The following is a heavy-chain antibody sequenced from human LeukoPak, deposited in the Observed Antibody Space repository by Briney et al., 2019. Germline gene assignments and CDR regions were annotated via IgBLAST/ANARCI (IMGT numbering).Heavy chain of an antibody. Sequence: GGSLRLSCTASGFTFGDYAMSWVRQAPGKGLEWVGFIRSKAYGGTTEYAASVKGRFTISRDDSKSIAYLQMNSLGAEDTAVYYCAKEMGHSPHSSGTYWSDGGVGLDYWGQGTLVTVSS. J-gene: IGHJ4*02. V-gene: IGHV3-49*04. CDR1: GFTFGDYA. CDR2: IRSKAYGGTT. D-gene: IGHD3-10*01. CDR3: AKEMGHSPHSSGTYWSDGGVGLDY.